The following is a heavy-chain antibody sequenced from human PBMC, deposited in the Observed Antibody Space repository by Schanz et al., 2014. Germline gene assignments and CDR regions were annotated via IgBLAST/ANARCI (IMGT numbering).Heavy chain of an antibody. CDR3: ARAAYGGYTSTPLRY. J-gene: IGHJ4*02. CDR1: GYTFISYF. CDR2: INPTGGST. Sequence: QVHLVQSGSEVKKPGASVKVSCKASGYTFISYFIHWVRQAPGQGLEWMGIINPTGGSTSYAQRFQGRVTVTRDTSTSTVYMELSSLRSEDTAVYYCARAAYGGYTSTPLRYWGQGTLVTVSS. D-gene: IGHD5-12*01. V-gene: IGHV1-46*01.